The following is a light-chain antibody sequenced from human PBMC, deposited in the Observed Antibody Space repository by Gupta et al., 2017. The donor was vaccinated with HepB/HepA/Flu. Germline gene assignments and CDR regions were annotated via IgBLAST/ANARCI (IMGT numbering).Light chain of an antibody. CDR2: NNN. V-gene: IGLV1-44*01. Sequence: QSVLTQPPSASGTPGQRVTISCSGSSSNIGSNAVNWYQQLPGTAPKLLVYNNNQRPSGVPERFSGSKSGTSASLATRGLQAEDEADYYCAAWDASRNGVAFGGGTKLTVL. J-gene: IGLJ2*01. CDR1: SSNIGSNA. CDR3: AAWDASRNGVA.